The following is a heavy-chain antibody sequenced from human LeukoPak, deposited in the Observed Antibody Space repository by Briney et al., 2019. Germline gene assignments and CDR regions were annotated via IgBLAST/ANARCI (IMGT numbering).Heavy chain of an antibody. J-gene: IGHJ5*02. D-gene: IGHD3-9*01. CDR2: TYYRSKWYN. CDR3: ARGHYDILTGYYGDNWFDP. V-gene: IGHV6-1*01. CDR1: GDSVSSNSAA. Sequence: SQTLSLTCAISGDSVSSNSAAWNWIRQSPSRGLEWLGRTYYRSKWYNDYAVSVKSRITINPDTSKNQFSLQLNSVTPEDTAVYYCARGHYDILTGYYGDNWFDPWGQGTLVTVSS.